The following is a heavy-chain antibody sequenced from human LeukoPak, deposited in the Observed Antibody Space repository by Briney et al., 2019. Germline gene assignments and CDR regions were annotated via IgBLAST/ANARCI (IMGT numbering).Heavy chain of an antibody. CDR3: ARARCVGSPNCYYFDY. CDR2: MNSNIGNT. Sequence: RWASVKVSCKASGYTFNSYYMHWVRQAPGQGLEWMGWMNSNIGNTGYAQKFQGRVTFTRNTSTGTAYMELNSLRSEDTAVYYCARARCVGSPNCYYFDYWGQGTLVTVSS. CDR1: GYTFNSYY. V-gene: IGHV1-8*03. J-gene: IGHJ4*02. D-gene: IGHD2-15*01.